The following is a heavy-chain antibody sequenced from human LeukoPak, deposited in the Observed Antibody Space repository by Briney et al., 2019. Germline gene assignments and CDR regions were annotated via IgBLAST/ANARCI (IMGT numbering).Heavy chain of an antibody. V-gene: IGHV4-30-4*07. D-gene: IGHD6-13*01. J-gene: IGHJ6*03. Sequence: PSETLSLTCAVSGGSISSGGYSWSWIRQPPGKGLEWIGYIYYSGSTYYNPSLKSRVTISVDTSKNQFSLKLSSVTAADTAVYYCARGVNGVAAAGTADYYYYMDVWGKGTTVTVSS. CDR2: IYYSGST. CDR3: ARGVNGVAAAGTADYYYYMDV. CDR1: GGSISSGGYS.